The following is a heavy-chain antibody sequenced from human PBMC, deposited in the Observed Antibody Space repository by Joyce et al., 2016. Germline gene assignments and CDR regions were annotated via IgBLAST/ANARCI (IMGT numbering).Heavy chain of an antibody. CDR1: GGSFSGYY. D-gene: IGHD4-11*01. J-gene: IGHJ4*02. Sequence: QVQLQQWGAGLLKPSETLSLTCAVYGGSFSGYYWGWIRQPPGKGLEWIGEINQSGSTNYNPSLESRVTISVDTSKNQFSLRLSSVTAADTAVYYCARGLSAFDYSNYAGYDYWGQGTLVTVSS. CDR2: INQSGST. V-gene: IGHV4-34*01. CDR3: ARGLSAFDYSNYAGYDY.